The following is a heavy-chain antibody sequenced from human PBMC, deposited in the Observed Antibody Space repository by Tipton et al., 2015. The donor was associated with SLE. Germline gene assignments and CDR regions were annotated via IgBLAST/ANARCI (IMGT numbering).Heavy chain of an antibody. CDR2: INHSGST. V-gene: IGHV4-34*01. CDR1: GGSFSGYY. CDR3: ARGWYLYYFDY. D-gene: IGHD6-13*01. J-gene: IGHJ4*02. Sequence: TLSLTCAVYGGSFSGYYWSWIRQPPGKGLEWIGEINHSGSTNYNPSLKSRVTISVDTSQNQFSLKLSAVTAADTAVYYCARGWYLYYFDYWGQGTLVTVSS.